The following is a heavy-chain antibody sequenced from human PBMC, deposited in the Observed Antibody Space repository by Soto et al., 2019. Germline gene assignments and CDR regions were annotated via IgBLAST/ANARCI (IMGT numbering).Heavy chain of an antibody. V-gene: IGHV3-53*02. CDR2: LSSGGTA. J-gene: IGHJ4*02. Sequence: EVQLVETGGGLIQPGGSLRLSCAASGFTVSGNYMTWVRQAPGKGLEWVSLLSSGGTAYYADSVKGRFTISRDNSKNTLFLQMNSPRAEDTAVYYCAGGSERLYFDQWGQGTLVTVSS. CDR1: GFTVSGNY. CDR3: AGGSERLYFDQ. D-gene: IGHD1-1*01.